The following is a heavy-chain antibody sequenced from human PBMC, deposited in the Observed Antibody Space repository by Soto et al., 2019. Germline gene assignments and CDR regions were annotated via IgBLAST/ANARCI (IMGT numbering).Heavy chain of an antibody. CDR3: VRVVAIPGYPDN. J-gene: IGHJ4*02. CDR1: GGTFSSYA. V-gene: IGHV1-69*12. Sequence: QVQLVQSGAEVRQPASSVKVSCKTSGGTFSSYAISWMRQAPGQGLEWMAGIVPIVDTSTYAQKFQGRVTITADESTSTAYMELSSPRSDDTAIYYCVRVVAIPGYPDNWGQGTLVTVSS. CDR2: IVPIVDTS. D-gene: IGHD5-12*01.